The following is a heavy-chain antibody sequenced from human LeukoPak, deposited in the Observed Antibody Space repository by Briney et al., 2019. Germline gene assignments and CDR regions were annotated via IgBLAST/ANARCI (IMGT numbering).Heavy chain of an antibody. CDR3: AKDMDTLVRGVIFN. D-gene: IGHD3-10*01. CDR2: ISWNSGSI. J-gene: IGHJ4*02. CDR1: GFMFYDYA. V-gene: IGHV3-9*01. Sequence: GGSLRLSCAGSGFMFYDYAMHWVRHAPGKGLEWVSGISWNSGSIGYADSVKGRFTISRDNVKNSLYLQMNSLRAEDTALYYCAKDMDTLVRGVIFNWGQGTLVTVSS.